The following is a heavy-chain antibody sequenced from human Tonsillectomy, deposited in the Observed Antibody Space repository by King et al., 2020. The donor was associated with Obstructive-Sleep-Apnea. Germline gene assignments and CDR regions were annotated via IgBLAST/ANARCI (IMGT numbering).Heavy chain of an antibody. Sequence: QLQESGPGLVKPSETLSLTCTVSGGSISDSSYYWGWIRQPPGKGLEWIGSIYYSGSTYYNPAFKSRLTMLVDTSKNQFSLRLSSVTAADTAAYYCARDGEYYDLSPFFQHWGQGTLATVSS. CDR2: IYYSGST. V-gene: IGHV4-39*07. CDR1: GGSISDSSYY. CDR3: ARDGEYYDLSPFFQH. D-gene: IGHD3-22*01. J-gene: IGHJ1*01.